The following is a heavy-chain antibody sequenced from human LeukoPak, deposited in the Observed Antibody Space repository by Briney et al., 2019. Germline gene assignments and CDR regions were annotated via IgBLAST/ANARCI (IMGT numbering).Heavy chain of an antibody. D-gene: IGHD2-15*01. V-gene: IGHV4-34*01. Sequence: SETLSLTCAVYGGSFSGYYWSWIRQPRGKGLEWIGEINHSGSTNYNPSLKSRVTISVDTSKNQFSLKLSSVTAADTAVYYCARSPSHRYCSGGSCYLDYWGQGTLVTVSS. CDR2: INHSGST. CDR1: GGSFSGYY. CDR3: ARSPSHRYCSGGSCYLDY. J-gene: IGHJ4*02.